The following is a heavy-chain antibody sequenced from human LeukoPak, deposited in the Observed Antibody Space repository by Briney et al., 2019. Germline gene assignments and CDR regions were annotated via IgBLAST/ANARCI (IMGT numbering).Heavy chain of an antibody. V-gene: IGHV4-31*03. Sequence: SETLSLTCSVSGGSISSGTFYWNWIRQHPGKGLEWLGYIDYSGKTYYKPSLKSRLTISRDTSKNQLSLRLTSVTAADTAVYYCARGYPFFDFWGQGTLVTVSS. J-gene: IGHJ5*01. CDR3: ARGYPFFDF. D-gene: IGHD5-18*01. CDR2: IDYSGKT. CDR1: GGSISSGTFY.